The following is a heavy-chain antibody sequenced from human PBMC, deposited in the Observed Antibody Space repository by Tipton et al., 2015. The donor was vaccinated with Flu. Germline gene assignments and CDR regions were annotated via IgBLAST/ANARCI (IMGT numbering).Heavy chain of an antibody. J-gene: IGHJ6*02. Sequence: SLRLSCAASGFTVSDNYMSWVRQAPGKGLEWVSVIYTGGITYTADSVKGRFSISRDNSKNTMSLQMSSLRPDDTAVYYCTKDLYYALDVWGQGTTVAV. CDR1: GFTVSDNY. V-gene: IGHV3-66*01. CDR3: TKDLYYALDV. CDR2: IYTGGIT.